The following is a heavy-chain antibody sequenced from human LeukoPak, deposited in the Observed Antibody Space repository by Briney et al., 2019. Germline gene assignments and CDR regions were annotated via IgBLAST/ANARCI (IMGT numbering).Heavy chain of an antibody. D-gene: IGHD3/OR15-3a*01. CDR2: ISSGSGAM. CDR1: GFTFNTYS. Sequence: GGSLRLSCVASGFTFNTYSMNWVRQAPGKGLEWISYISSGSGAMYYADSVQGRFTISRDNAKDSLYLQMNSLRVEDTAIYYCVRDKDWAFDHWGQGTLVTVSS. J-gene: IGHJ4*02. V-gene: IGHV3-48*04. CDR3: VRDKDWAFDH.